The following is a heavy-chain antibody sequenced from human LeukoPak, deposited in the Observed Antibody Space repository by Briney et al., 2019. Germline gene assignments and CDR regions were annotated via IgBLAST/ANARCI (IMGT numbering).Heavy chain of an antibody. CDR3: ARDLRIWSGYYFDY. J-gene: IGHJ4*02. CDR1: GFTFSSYA. Sequence: GGSLRLSCAASGFTFSSYAMNWVRQAPGKGLEWVSTISGTDDSTYYADSVKGRFTISRDNSKNTLYLQMNSLRAEDTAVYYCARDLRIWSGYYFDYWGQGTLVTVSS. V-gene: IGHV3-23*01. D-gene: IGHD3-3*01. CDR2: ISGTDDST.